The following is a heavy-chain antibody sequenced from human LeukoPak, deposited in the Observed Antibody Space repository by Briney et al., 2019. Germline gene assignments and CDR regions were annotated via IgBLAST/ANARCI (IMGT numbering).Heavy chain of an antibody. Sequence: PGGSLRLSCAASGFTFSSYAMHWVRQAPGKGLEWVAVISYDGSNKYYADSVKGRFTISRDNSKNTLYLQMNSLRAEDTAVYYCARDLDPPSWYVSYYYYGMDVWGQGTTVTVSS. CDR3: ARDLDPPSWYVSYYYYGMDV. J-gene: IGHJ6*02. CDR2: ISYDGSNK. V-gene: IGHV3-30*04. D-gene: IGHD6-13*01. CDR1: GFTFSSYA.